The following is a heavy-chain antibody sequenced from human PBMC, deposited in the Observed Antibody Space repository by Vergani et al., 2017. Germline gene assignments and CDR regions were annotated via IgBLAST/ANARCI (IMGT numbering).Heavy chain of an antibody. Sequence: EVQLVQSGAEVKKPGESLKISCKGSGYSFTSYCIGWVRQMPGKGLVWMGIIYPWDSDTRHSPSFQGQVTIYADKSNSTAYLQWSSVKASDTAMYHCERTGVRNGGSVTGMDVWGQGTTVTVSS. J-gene: IGHJ6*02. CDR1: GYSFTSYC. CDR2: IYPWDSDT. V-gene: IGHV5-51*01. D-gene: IGHD1-14*01. CDR3: ERTGVRNGGSVTGMDV.